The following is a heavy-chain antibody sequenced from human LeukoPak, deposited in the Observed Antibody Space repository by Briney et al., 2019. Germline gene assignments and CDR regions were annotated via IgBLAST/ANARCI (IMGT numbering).Heavy chain of an antibody. D-gene: IGHD2-2*01. CDR1: GFTFDDYA. V-gene: IGHV3-9*01. Sequence: GGSLRLSCAASGFTFDDYAMHWVRQAPGKGLEWVSGISWNSGSIGYADSVKGRFTISRDNAKNSLYLQMNSLRAEDTALYYCAKGSYQLLSPMGYWGQGTLVTVSS. CDR2: ISWNSGSI. CDR3: AKGSYQLLSPMGY. J-gene: IGHJ4*02.